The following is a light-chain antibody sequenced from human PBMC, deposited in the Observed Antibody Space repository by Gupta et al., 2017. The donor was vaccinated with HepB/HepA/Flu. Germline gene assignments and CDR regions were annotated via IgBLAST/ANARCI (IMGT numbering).Light chain of an antibody. J-gene: IGKJ3*01. CDR2: DTS. Sequence: EFVLTQSPAPLSVSPGERATLSCRASQSINNNLAWYQQKPGQAPRLLIYDTSTRATGVPARFRGSGSGTEFTLTISSLQSEDFAAYYCQEYNNWPTIFTFGPGTKVDIK. CDR3: QEYNNWPTIFT. V-gene: IGKV3-15*01. CDR1: QSINNN.